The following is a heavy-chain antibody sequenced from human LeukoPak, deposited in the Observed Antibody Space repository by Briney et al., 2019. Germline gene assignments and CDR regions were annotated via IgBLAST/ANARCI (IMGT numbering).Heavy chain of an antibody. CDR2: IYYSGST. CDR1: GGSISSYY. V-gene: IGHV4-59*01. D-gene: IGHD3-10*01. J-gene: IGHJ5*02. Sequence: PSETLSLTCTVSGGSISSYYWSWIRQPPGKGLEWIGYIYYSGSTNYNPSLKSRVTISVDTSKNQFSLKPSSVTAADTAVYYCARDRGWFDPWGQGTLVTVSS. CDR3: ARDRGWFDP.